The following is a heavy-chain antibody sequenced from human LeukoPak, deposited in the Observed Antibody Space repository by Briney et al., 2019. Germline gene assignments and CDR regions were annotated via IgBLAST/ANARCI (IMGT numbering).Heavy chain of an antibody. V-gene: IGHV1-69*05. CDR1: GSTFSSYA. J-gene: IGHJ4*02. D-gene: IGHD5-18*01. Sequence: GASVKVSCKASGSTFSSYAISWVRQAPGQGLEWMGRIIPIFGTANYAQKFQGRVTITTDESTSTAYMELSSLRSEDTAVYYCARARGGYSYGEFDYWGQGILVTVSS. CDR2: IIPIFGTA. CDR3: ARARGGYSYGEFDY.